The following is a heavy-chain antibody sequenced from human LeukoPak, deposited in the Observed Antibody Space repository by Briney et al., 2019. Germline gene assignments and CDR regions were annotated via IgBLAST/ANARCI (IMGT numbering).Heavy chain of an antibody. CDR1: GGTFSSYA. D-gene: IGHD2-2*01. J-gene: IGHJ4*02. Sequence: SVKVSCKASGGTFSSYAISWVLQAPGQGLEWMGRIIPIFGTANYAQKFQGRVTITTDESTSTAYMELSSLRSEDTAVYYCARGRPGYCSSTSCPTYYFDYWGQGTLVTVSS. V-gene: IGHV1-69*05. CDR3: ARGRPGYCSSTSCPTYYFDY. CDR2: IIPIFGTA.